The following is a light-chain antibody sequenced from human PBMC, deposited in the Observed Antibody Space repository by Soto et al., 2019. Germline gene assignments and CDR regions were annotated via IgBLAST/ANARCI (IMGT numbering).Light chain of an antibody. Sequence: QSALTQPASVSGSPGQSITISCTGTSSDVGGHNYVSWYQQHPGKAPKFMIYDVSNRPSGVSNRFSGSKSGNTASLTISGLQAEDEADYYCSSYTTSNTRQIVFGTGTKLTVL. J-gene: IGLJ1*01. CDR2: DVS. CDR3: SSYTTSNTRQIV. CDR1: SSDVGGHNY. V-gene: IGLV2-14*01.